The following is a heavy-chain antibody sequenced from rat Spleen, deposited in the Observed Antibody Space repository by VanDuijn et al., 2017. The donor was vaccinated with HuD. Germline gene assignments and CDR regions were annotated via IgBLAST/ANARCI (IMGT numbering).Heavy chain of an antibody. CDR2: ITHTGGST. D-gene: IGHD3-4*01. Sequence: EVQLVESGGGLVQPGRSLKLSCVASGFTFNNYWMTWIRQALGKGLEWIASITHTGGSTYYPDSVKGRFTVSRDNAEGTLYLQMNSLRSEDTATYYCARHMANPYYVMDAWGQGTSVTVSS. V-gene: IGHV5-31*01. J-gene: IGHJ4*01. CDR3: ARHMANPYYVMDA. CDR1: GFTFNNYW.